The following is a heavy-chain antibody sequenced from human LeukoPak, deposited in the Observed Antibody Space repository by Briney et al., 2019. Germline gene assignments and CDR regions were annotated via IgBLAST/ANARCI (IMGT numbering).Heavy chain of an antibody. J-gene: IGHJ4*02. Sequence: ASVKVSCKASGYTFTSYGISWVRQAPGQGLEWMGIINPSGGSTSYAQKFQGRVTMTRDTSTSTVYMELSSLRSEDTAVYYCARDYYDSSGYYYVPFKSSSDYWGQGTLVTVSS. V-gene: IGHV1-46*01. CDR2: INPSGGST. CDR1: GYTFTSYG. D-gene: IGHD3-22*01. CDR3: ARDYYDSSGYYYVPFKSSSDY.